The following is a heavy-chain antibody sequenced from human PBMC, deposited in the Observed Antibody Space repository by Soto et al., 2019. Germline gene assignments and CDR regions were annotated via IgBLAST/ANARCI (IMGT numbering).Heavy chain of an antibody. CDR2: IYYSGST. V-gene: IGHV4-30-4*01. Sequence: PAETLSLTCAVSVGSISSGDYYWIWIRHPPGKGLEWIGYIYYSGSTYYNPSLKSRVTISVDTSKNQFSLKLSSVTAADTAVYYCARDYYGSGSYYNCLWGQGTLVTVSS. CDR1: VGSISSGDYY. CDR3: ARDYYGSGSYYNCL. J-gene: IGHJ4*02. D-gene: IGHD3-10*01.